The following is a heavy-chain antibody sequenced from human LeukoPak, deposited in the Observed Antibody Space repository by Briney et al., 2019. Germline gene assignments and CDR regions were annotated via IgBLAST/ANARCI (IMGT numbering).Heavy chain of an antibody. CDR3: TVERQKDAFDI. V-gene: IGHV1-69*05. D-gene: IGHD1-1*01. Sequence: ASVKVSCKASGGTFSSYAISWVRQAPGQGLEWMGGIIPIFGTANYAQKFQGRVTITTDESTSTAYMELSSLRSEDTAVYYCTVERQKDAFDIWGQGTMVTVSS. CDR2: IIPIFGTA. J-gene: IGHJ3*02. CDR1: GGTFSSYA.